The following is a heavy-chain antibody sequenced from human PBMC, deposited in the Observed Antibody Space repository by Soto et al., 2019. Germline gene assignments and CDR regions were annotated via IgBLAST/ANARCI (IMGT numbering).Heavy chain of an antibody. D-gene: IGHD2-21*02. J-gene: IGHJ4*02. CDR3: AKAHGDLGNPSFDG. CDR1: AFTFNRYA. Sequence: EVQLLESGGGLVQPGGSLRLSCVASAFTFNRYAMGWVRQAPGKGLEWVSAIIATGGTTYFTDCVKGRFTISRDNSKNTLYLQMNSLRVDDAAVYYGAKAHGDLGNPSFDGWGQGTLVAVSS. CDR2: IIATGGTT. V-gene: IGHV3-23*01.